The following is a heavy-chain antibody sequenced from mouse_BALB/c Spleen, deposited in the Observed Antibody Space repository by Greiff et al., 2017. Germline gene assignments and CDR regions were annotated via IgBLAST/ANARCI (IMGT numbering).Heavy chain of an antibody. D-gene: IGHD2-10*01. CDR2: ISSGSSTI. J-gene: IGHJ2*01. CDR1: GFTFSSFG. V-gene: IGHV5-17*02. Sequence: EVMLVESGGGLVQPGGSRKLSCAASGFTFSSFGMHWVRQAPEKGLEWVAYISSGSSTIYYADTVKGRFTISRDNPKNTLFLQMTSLRSEDTAMYYCATYYGNYGEFDYWGQGTTLTVSS. CDR3: ATYYGNYGEFDY.